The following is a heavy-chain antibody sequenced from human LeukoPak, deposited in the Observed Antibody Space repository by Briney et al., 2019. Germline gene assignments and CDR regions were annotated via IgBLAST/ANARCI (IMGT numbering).Heavy chain of an antibody. V-gene: IGHV4-59*01. CDR1: GGSISSYY. CDR3: ARDRSSGWYGKYYFDY. CDR2: IYYNGST. D-gene: IGHD6-19*01. Sequence: PSETLSLTCTVSGGSISSYYWSWIRQPPGKGLEWIGYIYYNGSTNYNPSLKSRVTISVDTSKNQFSLKLSSVTAADTAVYYCARDRSSGWYGKYYFDYWGQGTLVTVSS. J-gene: IGHJ4*02.